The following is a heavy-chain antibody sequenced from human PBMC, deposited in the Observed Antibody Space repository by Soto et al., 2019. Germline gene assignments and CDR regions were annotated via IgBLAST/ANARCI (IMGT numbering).Heavy chain of an antibody. D-gene: IGHD3-10*01. CDR1: GFIFDDYA. V-gene: IGHV3-9*01. CDR3: AKSRGRYFTYYGMDV. Sequence: PGGSLRLSCAASGFIFDDYAMHWVRQTPGKGLEWVSAIDWNSGSLGYADSVKGRFTISRDNAENSLYLQMNSLRPDDSALYYCAKSRGRYFTYYGMDVWGLGTAVTVSS. CDR2: IDWNSGSL. J-gene: IGHJ6*02.